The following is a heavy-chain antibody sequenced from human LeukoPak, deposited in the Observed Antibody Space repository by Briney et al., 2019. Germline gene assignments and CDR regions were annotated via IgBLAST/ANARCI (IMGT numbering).Heavy chain of an antibody. J-gene: IGHJ4*02. CDR1: GGSISSSSYY. CDR2: IYYSGST. V-gene: IGHV4-31*03. Sequence: SETLSLTCTVSGGSISSSSYYWGWIRQHPGKGLEWIGYIYYSGSTYYNPSLKSRVTISVDTSKNQFSLKLSSVTAADTAVYYCAREAYDSSGSYFDYWGQGTLVTVSS. CDR3: AREAYDSSGSYFDY. D-gene: IGHD3-22*01.